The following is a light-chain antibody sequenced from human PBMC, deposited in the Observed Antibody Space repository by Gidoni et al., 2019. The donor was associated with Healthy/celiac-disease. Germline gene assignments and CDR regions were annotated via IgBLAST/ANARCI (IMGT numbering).Light chain of an antibody. CDR3: QQYDNLPIT. Sequence: DIQMTQSPSSLSASVGDRVTITCQASQDISNYLHWYQQKPGKAPNLLIYYASNCATGVPSRFSGSGSGTDFTFTISSLPPEDIATYYCQQYDNLPITFGPGTRLEIK. V-gene: IGKV1-33*01. J-gene: IGKJ5*01. CDR2: YAS. CDR1: QDISNY.